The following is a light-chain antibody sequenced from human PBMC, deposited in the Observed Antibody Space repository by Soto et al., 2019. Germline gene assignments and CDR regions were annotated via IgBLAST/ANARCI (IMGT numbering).Light chain of an antibody. CDR2: GAS. CDR3: QQYASTRWT. CDR1: QSLYNNY. J-gene: IGKJ1*01. Sequence: EIMLTQSPGSLSLFPGETATLSCRASQSLYNNYLAWYQEKPGQAPRLLIHGASSRPTGIPDRFSGSGSGTDFTLTISRLEPEDFAVYYCQQYASTRWTFGQGTKVDIK. V-gene: IGKV3-20*01.